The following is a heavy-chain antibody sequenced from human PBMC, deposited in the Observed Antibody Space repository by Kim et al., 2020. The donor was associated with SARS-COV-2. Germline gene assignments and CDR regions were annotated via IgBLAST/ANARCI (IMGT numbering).Heavy chain of an antibody. CDR2: IYHSGST. CDR3: ARVSIEPERSGWYLGLYYYVMGG. CDR1: GGSISSSNW. V-gene: IGHV4-4*02. D-gene: IGHD6-19*01. Sequence: SETLSLTCAVSGGSISSSNWWSWVRQPPGKGLEWIGEIYHSGSTNYNPALKSRVTISVDKSKNQFSLKQSSVTAADTAVYYCARVSIEPERSGWYLGLYYYVMGGWGPWTTVTVSS. J-gene: IGHJ6*02.